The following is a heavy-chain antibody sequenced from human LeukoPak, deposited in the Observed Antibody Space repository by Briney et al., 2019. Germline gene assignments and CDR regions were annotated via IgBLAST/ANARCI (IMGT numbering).Heavy chain of an antibody. CDR2: ISWNSGSV. CDR1: GFTFSSYG. J-gene: IGHJ4*02. Sequence: GGSLRLSCAASGFTFSSYGMSWVRQAPGKGLEWVSGISWNSGSVGYADSVKGRFTISRDNAKNSLYLQMNSLGAEDTALYYCAKDIVIIWFGGGCGFDCWGQGTLVTVSS. D-gene: IGHD3-10*01. CDR3: AKDIVIIWFGGGCGFDC. V-gene: IGHV3-9*01.